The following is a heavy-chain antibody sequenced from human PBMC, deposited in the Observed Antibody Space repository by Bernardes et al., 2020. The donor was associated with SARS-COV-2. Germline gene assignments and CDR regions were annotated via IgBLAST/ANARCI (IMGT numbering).Heavy chain of an antibody. D-gene: IGHD1-26*01. Sequence: GGSLRLSCAASGFTFSSYWLHWVRQATGKGLEWVSRSNGDGHSLSYADSVKGRFTISRDNAKNTLYLQMNSLRAEDAAVYYCARGSGNYWFDYWGQGTLITVSS. V-gene: IGHV3-74*01. CDR1: GFTFSSYW. CDR3: ARGSGNYWFDY. CDR2: SNGDGHSL. J-gene: IGHJ4*02.